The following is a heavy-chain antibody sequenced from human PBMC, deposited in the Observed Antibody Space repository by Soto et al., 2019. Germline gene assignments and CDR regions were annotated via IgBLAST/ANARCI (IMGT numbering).Heavy chain of an antibody. CDR1: AFPFSTYA. J-gene: IGHJ4*02. D-gene: IGHD5-12*01. V-gene: IGHV3-23*01. Sequence: EVQLLESGGGLVQPGGSLTLSCAASAFPFSTYAMAWVRQAPGKGLEWVSGITDSGSGTYYADSVKGRFTISRDNSRNTLYLGLSSLRVEDTAVYYCAKCPRMATTGNYFHYWGQGTLVAVSS. CDR2: ITDSGSGT. CDR3: AKCPRMATTGNYFHY.